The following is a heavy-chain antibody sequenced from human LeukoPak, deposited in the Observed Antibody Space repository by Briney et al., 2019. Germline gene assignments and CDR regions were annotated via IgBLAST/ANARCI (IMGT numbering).Heavy chain of an antibody. J-gene: IGHJ6*03. D-gene: IGHD2-2*01. CDR2: INPNSGGT. V-gene: IGHV1-2*02. CDR3: ARGDCSSTSCYQIYYMDV. Sequence: ASVKVSCKASGGTFSSYAINWVRQAPGQGLEWMGWINPNSGGTNYAQKSQGRVTMTRDTSISTAYMELSRLRSDDTAVYYCARGDCSSTSCYQIYYMDVWGKGTTVTVSS. CDR1: GGTFSSYA.